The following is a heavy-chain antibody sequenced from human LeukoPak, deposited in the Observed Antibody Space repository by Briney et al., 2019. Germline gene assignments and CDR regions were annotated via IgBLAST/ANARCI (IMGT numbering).Heavy chain of an antibody. D-gene: IGHD4-11*01. CDR2: ISGSGGST. V-gene: IGHV3-23*01. Sequence: PGGSLRLSCAASGFTFSSYATSWVRQAPGKGLEWVSAISGSGGSTYYADSVKGRFTISRDNSKNTLYLQMNSLRAEDTAVYYCAKDRAVFDYSNYQFYYYYYTDVWGKGTTVTVSS. CDR1: GFTFSSYA. CDR3: AKDRAVFDYSNYQFYYYYYTDV. J-gene: IGHJ6*03.